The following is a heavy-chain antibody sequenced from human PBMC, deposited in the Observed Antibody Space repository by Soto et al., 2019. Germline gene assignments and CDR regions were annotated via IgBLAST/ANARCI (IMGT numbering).Heavy chain of an antibody. CDR1: GFTFSRDA. V-gene: IGHV3-23*01. J-gene: IGHJ4*02. Sequence: EVQLLESGGGLVQPGGSLRLSCAASGFTFSRDAMSWVRQAPVKGLEWVSAISGSGGSTYYADSVKGRFTISRDNSKNTLYLQMNSLRAEDTAVYYCAKDSGYSSSSTLFDYWGQGTLVTVSS. CDR2: ISGSGGST. CDR3: AKDSGYSSSSTLFDY. D-gene: IGHD6-6*01.